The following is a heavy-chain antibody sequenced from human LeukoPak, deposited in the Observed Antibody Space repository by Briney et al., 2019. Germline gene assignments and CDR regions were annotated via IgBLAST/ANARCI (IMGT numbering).Heavy chain of an antibody. D-gene: IGHD3-3*01. CDR1: GFTFSSYA. CDR2: ISGSGGST. J-gene: IGHJ4*02. V-gene: IGHV3-23*01. CDR3: AKFDRFLEWLSYFDY. Sequence: GGSLRLSCAASGFTFSSYAMSWVRQAPGKGLEWVSAISGSGGSTYYADSVKGRFTISRDNSKNTLYLQMNSLRAEDTAVCYCAKFDRFLEWLSYFDYWGQGTLVTVSS.